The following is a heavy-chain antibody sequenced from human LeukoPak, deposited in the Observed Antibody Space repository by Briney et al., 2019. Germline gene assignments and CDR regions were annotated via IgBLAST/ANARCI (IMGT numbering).Heavy chain of an antibody. Sequence: GGSLRLSCAASGFTFSSYGMHWVRQAPGKGLEWVAFIRYDGSNKYYADSVKGRFTISRDNSKNTLFLQMNSLRAEDTAVYYCANDYYDSSGFARLDCWGQGTLVTVSS. CDR2: IRYDGSNK. J-gene: IGHJ4*02. CDR1: GFTFSSYG. V-gene: IGHV3-30*02. CDR3: ANDYYDSSGFARLDC. D-gene: IGHD3-22*01.